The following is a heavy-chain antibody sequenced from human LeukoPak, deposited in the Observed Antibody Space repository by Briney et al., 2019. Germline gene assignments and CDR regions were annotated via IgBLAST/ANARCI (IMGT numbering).Heavy chain of an antibody. J-gene: IGHJ4*02. V-gene: IGHV3-11*01. Sequence: GGSLRLSCAASGFTFSDYYMSWIRQAPGKGLEWVSYISSSGSTIYYADSVRGRFTISRDNAKNSLYLQMNSLRAEDTAVYYCAKTKMAGVYYFDYWGQGTLVTVSS. D-gene: IGHD5-24*01. CDR3: AKTKMAGVYYFDY. CDR1: GFTFSDYY. CDR2: ISSSGSTI.